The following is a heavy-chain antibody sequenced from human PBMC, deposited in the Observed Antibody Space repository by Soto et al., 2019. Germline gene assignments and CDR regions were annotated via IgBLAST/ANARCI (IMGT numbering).Heavy chain of an antibody. CDR3: ALDGYNSGDHDAFDI. D-gene: IGHD5-12*01. Sequence: PSETLSLTCTVSGGDISSGGHYWSRIRQHPVKGLECIAYIYYSGNTTTVRPLRVELTYQWTRVTTRLRSVTAEDTAVYYCALDGYNSGDHDAFDIWGQGTMVTVSS. CDR1: GGDISSGGHY. CDR2: IYYSGNT. J-gene: IGHJ3*02. V-gene: IGHV4-31*03.